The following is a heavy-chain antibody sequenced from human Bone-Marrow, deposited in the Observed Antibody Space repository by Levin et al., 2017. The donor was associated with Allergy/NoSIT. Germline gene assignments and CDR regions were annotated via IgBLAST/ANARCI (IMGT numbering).Heavy chain of an antibody. J-gene: IGHJ6*02. Sequence: GESLKISCAASGFTFSSYGMHWVRQAPGKGLEWVAVIWYDGSNKYYADSVKGRFTISRDNSKNTLYLQMNSLRAEDTAVYYCARDPAAAGTGYYYYGMDVWGQGTTVTVSS. CDR2: IWYDGSNK. D-gene: IGHD6-13*01. V-gene: IGHV3-33*01. CDR1: GFTFSSYG. CDR3: ARDPAAAGTGYYYYGMDV.